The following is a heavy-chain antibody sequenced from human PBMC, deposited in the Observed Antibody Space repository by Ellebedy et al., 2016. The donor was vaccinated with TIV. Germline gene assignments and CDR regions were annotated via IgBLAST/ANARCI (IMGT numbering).Heavy chain of an antibody. V-gene: IGHV3-23*01. CDR1: GFTFRDFA. D-gene: IGHD3-3*02. CDR3: AKISPTHRGAFDI. Sequence: GESLKISXEASGFTFRDFAMNWVRQAPGKGLEWVSGISAGGVSTGYADSVKGRFTISRDNSKNTLFLQMNSLRGDDTARYYCAKISPTHRGAFDIWGQGTMVTVSS. CDR2: ISAGGVST. J-gene: IGHJ3*02.